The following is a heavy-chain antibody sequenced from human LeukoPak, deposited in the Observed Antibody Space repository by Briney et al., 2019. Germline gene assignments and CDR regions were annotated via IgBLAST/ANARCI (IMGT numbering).Heavy chain of an antibody. CDR2: INQDGSKK. Sequence: GGSLRLSCAASGFMFIGYWMGWVRQAPGKGLEWVANINQDGSKKYYVASVKGHFTISRDNAKSSLYVEMNSLKAEDTAVYYGARPSYASWSFFDYWGQGTLVTVSS. CDR1: GFMFIGYW. CDR3: ARPSYASWSFFDY. J-gene: IGHJ4*02. V-gene: IGHV3-7*02. D-gene: IGHD3-10*01.